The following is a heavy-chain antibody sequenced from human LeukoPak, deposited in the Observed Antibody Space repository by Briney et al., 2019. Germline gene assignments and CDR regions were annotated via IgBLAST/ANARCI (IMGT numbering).Heavy chain of an antibody. CDR1: GFTFSDYY. CDR3: ARHYYHGSGHGGY. V-gene: IGHV3-11*01. CDR2: ISSSGSTI. D-gene: IGHD3-22*01. Sequence: GGSLRLSCAASGFTFSDYYMSWIRQAPGKGLEWLSYISSSGSTIYYADSAKGRFTISRDNAKNSLYLQMNSLRVEDTAVYYCARHYYHGSGHGGYWGQGTLVTVSS. J-gene: IGHJ4*02.